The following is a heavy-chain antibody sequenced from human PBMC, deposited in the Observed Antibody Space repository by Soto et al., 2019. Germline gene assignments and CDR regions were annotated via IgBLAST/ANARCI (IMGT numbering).Heavy chain of an antibody. J-gene: IGHJ4*02. D-gene: IGHD5-12*01. Sequence: GGSLRLSFAASGFTFSSYAMPWVRQAPGKGLEWVAVISYDGSNKYYADSVKGRFTISRDNSKNTLYLQMNSLRAEDTAVYYCARGENIVDPGDYWGQGTLVTGSS. V-gene: IGHV3-30-3*01. CDR3: ARGENIVDPGDY. CDR2: ISYDGSNK. CDR1: GFTFSSYA.